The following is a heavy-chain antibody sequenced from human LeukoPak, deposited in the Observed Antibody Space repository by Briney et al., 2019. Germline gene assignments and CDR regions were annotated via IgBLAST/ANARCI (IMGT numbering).Heavy chain of an antibody. V-gene: IGHV4-34*01. CDR1: GGSFSGYY. CDR2: INHSGST. CDR3: ARGVAYYYDSSGYYLDV. D-gene: IGHD3-22*01. Sequence: SETLSLTCAVYGGSFSGYYWSWIRQPPGKGLEWIGEINHSGSTYYNPSLKSRVTISVDRSKNQFSLKLSSVTAADTAVYYCARGVAYYYDSSGYYLDVWGQGTTVTVSS. J-gene: IGHJ6*02.